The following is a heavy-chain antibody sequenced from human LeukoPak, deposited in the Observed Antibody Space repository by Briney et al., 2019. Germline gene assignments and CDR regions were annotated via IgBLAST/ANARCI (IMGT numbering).Heavy chain of an antibody. CDR1: GFTFSSYA. CDR2: ISGSGGST. D-gene: IGHD6-6*01. V-gene: IGHV3-23*01. Sequence: GGSLRLSCAASGFTFSSYAMSWVRQAPGKGLEWVSAISGSGGSTYYADSVKGRFTISRDNAKNSLYLQMNSLRAEDTAVYYCARDRGSSSPTGYYYYYGMDVWGQGTTVTVSS. J-gene: IGHJ6*02. CDR3: ARDRGSSSPTGYYYYYGMDV.